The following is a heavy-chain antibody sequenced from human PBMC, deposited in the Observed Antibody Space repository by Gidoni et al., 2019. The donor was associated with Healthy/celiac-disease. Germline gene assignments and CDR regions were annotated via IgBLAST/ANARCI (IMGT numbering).Heavy chain of an antibody. CDR1: GYTFTGYY. J-gene: IGHJ6*02. V-gene: IGHV1-2*04. CDR2: INPNSGGT. D-gene: IGHD6-13*01. CDR3: ARDLIAAAGTVYPHGMDV. Sequence: QVQLVQSGAEVKKPGASVKVSCKASGYTFTGYYMHWVRQAPGQGLEWMGWINPNSGGTNYAQKFQGWVTMTRDTSISTAYMELSRLRSDDTAVYYCARDLIAAAGTVYPHGMDVWGQGTTVTVSS.